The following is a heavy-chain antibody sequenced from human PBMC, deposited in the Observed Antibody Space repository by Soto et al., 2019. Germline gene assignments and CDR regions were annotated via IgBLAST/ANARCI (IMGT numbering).Heavy chain of an antibody. J-gene: IGHJ6*02. CDR2: ISWNSGSI. D-gene: IGHD1-26*01. V-gene: IGHV3-9*01. CDR1: GLTFDDYA. CDR3: AKDISGRGSFYYYYGLDV. Sequence: EVQLVESGGGLVQPGRSLRLSCEASGLTFDDYAMHWVRQAAGKGLEWVSGISWNSGSIGYADSVKARFTISRDNAKHSLYRQMNSLRAEDTAFYYCAKDISGRGSFYYYYGLDVWGQGTSVTVSS.